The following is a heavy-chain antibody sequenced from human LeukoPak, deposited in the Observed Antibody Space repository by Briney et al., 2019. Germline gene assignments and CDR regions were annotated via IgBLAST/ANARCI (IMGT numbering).Heavy chain of an antibody. V-gene: IGHV3-30*04. CDR3: AKDQSYYDILTGPTYVDY. D-gene: IGHD3-9*01. CDR2: ISYAGNNK. CDR1: GFTFSSYA. Sequence: PGGSLRLSCAASGFTFSSYAMHWVRQAPGKGLEWVAVISYAGNNKYYADSVKGRFTISRDNSKNTLYLQMNSLRAEDTAVYYCAKDQSYYDILTGPTYVDYWGQGTLVTVSS. J-gene: IGHJ4*02.